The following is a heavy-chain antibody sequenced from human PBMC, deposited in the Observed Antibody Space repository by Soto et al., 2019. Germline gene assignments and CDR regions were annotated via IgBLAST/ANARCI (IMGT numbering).Heavy chain of an antibody. J-gene: IGHJ4*02. D-gene: IGHD3-10*01. CDR3: AKDGSGSYYNLDPLVY. CDR1: GFTFSSYG. Sequence: GGSLRLSCAASGFTFSSYGMHWVRQAPGKGLEWVSAISGSGGSTYYADSVKGRFTISRDNSKNTLYLQMNSLRAEDTAVYYCAKDGSGSYYNLDPLVYWGQGTLVTVSS. V-gene: IGHV3-23*01. CDR2: ISGSGGST.